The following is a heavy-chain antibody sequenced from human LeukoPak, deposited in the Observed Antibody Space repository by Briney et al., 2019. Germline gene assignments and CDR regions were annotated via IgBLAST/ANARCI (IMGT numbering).Heavy chain of an antibody. Sequence: GGSLRLSCAASGFTFSSYGMHWVRQAPGKGLEWVALIWYDGSNKYYADSVKGRFTISRDNAKNSLFLQMNSLRAGDTAVYYCARGGCSSTSCYYMDVWGEGTTVTVSS. D-gene: IGHD2-2*01. CDR1: GFTFSSYG. CDR3: ARGGCSSTSCYYMDV. J-gene: IGHJ6*03. CDR2: IWYDGSNK. V-gene: IGHV3-33*01.